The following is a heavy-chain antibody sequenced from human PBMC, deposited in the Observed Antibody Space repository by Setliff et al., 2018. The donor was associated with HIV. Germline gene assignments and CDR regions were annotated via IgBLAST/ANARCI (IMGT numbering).Heavy chain of an antibody. CDR2: IYTSGSA. J-gene: IGHJ6*03. V-gene: IGHV4-61*09. Sequence: TSETLSLTCTVSGGSISSGSYYWSWIRQPAGKGLEWIGHIYTSGSANYNPSLKSRVTISVDTSKNQFSLKLSSVTAADTAVYYCARAVLGYYDFWSGYSSGYMDVWGKGTTVTVSS. D-gene: IGHD3-3*01. CDR3: ARAVLGYYDFWSGYSSGYMDV. CDR1: GGSISSGSYY.